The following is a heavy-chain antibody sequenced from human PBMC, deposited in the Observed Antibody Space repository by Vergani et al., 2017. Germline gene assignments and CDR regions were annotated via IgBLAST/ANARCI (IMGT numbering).Heavy chain of an antibody. CDR1: GYTFTGYY. CDR2: INPNSGGT. J-gene: IGHJ4*02. CDR3: ARDPMTTVTPFDY. D-gene: IGHD4-17*01. Sequence: QVQLVQSGAEVKKPGASVKVSCKASGYTFTGYYMHWVRQAPGQGLEWMGWINPNSGGTNYAQKLQGRVTMTTDTSTSTAYMELRSLRSDDTAVYYCARDPMTTVTPFDYWGQGTLVTVSS. V-gene: IGHV1-2*02.